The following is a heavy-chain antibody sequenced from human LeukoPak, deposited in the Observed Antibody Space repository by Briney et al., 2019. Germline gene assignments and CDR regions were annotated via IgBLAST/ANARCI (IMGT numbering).Heavy chain of an antibody. CDR3: ARGYCSGGSCYSFGP. CDR1: GGTFISYT. CDR2: IIPILGIA. J-gene: IGHJ5*02. D-gene: IGHD2-15*01. Sequence: GASVKVSCKASGGTFISYTISWVRQAPGQGLEWMGRIIPILGIANYAQKFQGRVTITADKSTSAAYMELSSLRSEDTAVYYCARGYCSGGSCYSFGPWGQGTLVTVSS. V-gene: IGHV1-69*02.